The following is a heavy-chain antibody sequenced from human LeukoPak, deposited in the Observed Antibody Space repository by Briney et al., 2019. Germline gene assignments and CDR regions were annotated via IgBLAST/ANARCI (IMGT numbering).Heavy chain of an antibody. CDR1: GYSFTGYY. D-gene: IGHD2-2*01. CDR2: INPNNGDT. CDR3: ARDGVSIVVVPAAVTEADVFDI. J-gene: IGHJ3*02. Sequence: ASVNGSCKGCGYSFTGYYMQWVGQAPGQGLEGMGWINPNNGDTDYAQKCQGRVTVTKDTSISTADTELSRLSSDDTAVYYCARDGVSIVVVPAAVTEADVFDIWGQGTMVTVSS. V-gene: IGHV1-2*02.